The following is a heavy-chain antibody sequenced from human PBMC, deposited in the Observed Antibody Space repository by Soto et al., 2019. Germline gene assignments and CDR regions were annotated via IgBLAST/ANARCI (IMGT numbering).Heavy chain of an antibody. V-gene: IGHV1-69*13. Sequence: GASVKVSCKASGGTFSSYAISWVRQAPGQGLEWMGGIIPIFGTANYAQKFQGRVTITADESTSTAYMELSSLRSEDTAVYYCARGSSYYDFWSGYYSLRYYYGMDVSCQGTTVTVSS. D-gene: IGHD3-3*01. CDR3: ARGSSYYDFWSGYYSLRYYYGMDV. J-gene: IGHJ6*02. CDR1: GGTFSSYA. CDR2: IIPIFGTA.